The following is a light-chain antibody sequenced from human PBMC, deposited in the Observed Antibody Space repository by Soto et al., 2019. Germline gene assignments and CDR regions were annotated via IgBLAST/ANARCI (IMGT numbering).Light chain of an antibody. Sequence: DIQITQSPSTLSSSVGDRVTITCRASQSISRGLAWYQQKPGKAPNLLIYDASTLESGVPSRFSGSGSGTEFTLTISCLHPDDFATYYCQHYSSVWAFGQGTKVDNK. J-gene: IGKJ1*01. CDR1: QSISRG. CDR2: DAS. V-gene: IGKV1-5*01. CDR3: QHYSSVWA.